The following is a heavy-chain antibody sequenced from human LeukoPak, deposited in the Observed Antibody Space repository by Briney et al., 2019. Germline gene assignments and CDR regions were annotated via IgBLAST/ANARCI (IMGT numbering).Heavy chain of an antibody. D-gene: IGHD6-19*01. CDR3: ARDVAVAGTYYYYGMDV. J-gene: IGHJ6*02. Sequence: GGSLRLSCAASGFTFSSYWMSWVRQAPGKGLEWVANIKQDGSEKYYVDPVKGRFTISRDNAKNSLYLQMNSLRAEDTAVYYCARDVAVAGTYYYYGMDVWGQGTTVTVSS. CDR2: IKQDGSEK. CDR1: GFTFSSYW. V-gene: IGHV3-7*01.